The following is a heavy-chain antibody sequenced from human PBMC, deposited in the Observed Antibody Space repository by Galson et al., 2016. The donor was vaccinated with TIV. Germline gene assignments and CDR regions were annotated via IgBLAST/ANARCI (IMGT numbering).Heavy chain of an antibody. CDR2: ISGSAYST. Sequence: SLRLSCAASGFSFSAYAMTWVRQAPGKGLEWVSLISGSAYSTYYGVSVKGRFIVSRDNSKNTLYLQLNSLRADDTAVYYCVKEPFSTVLYGFDNWGQGTMVTVSS. CDR3: VKEPFSTVLYGFDN. V-gene: IGHV3-23*01. CDR1: GFSFSAYA. D-gene: IGHD2/OR15-2a*01. J-gene: IGHJ3*02.